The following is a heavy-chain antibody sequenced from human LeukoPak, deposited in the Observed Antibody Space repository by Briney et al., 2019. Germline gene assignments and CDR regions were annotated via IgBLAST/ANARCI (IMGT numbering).Heavy chain of an antibody. Sequence: PSGTLSLTCAVSGGSISSSNWWTWVRQPPGKGLEWIGEIYRSGSTNYNPSLKSRVTISVDTSKNQFSLKLSSVTAADTAVYYCGMIQPYYYYYMDVWGKGTTVTISS. V-gene: IGHV4-4*02. D-gene: IGHD2-21*01. J-gene: IGHJ6*03. CDR1: GGSISSSNW. CDR2: IYRSGST. CDR3: GMIQPYYYYYMDV.